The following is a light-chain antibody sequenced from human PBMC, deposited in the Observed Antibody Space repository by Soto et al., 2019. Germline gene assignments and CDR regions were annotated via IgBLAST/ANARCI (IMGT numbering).Light chain of an antibody. CDR3: QQYDSYPLT. CDR2: GVS. CDR1: QSINNL. J-gene: IGKJ4*01. V-gene: IGKV1-5*01. Sequence: DVQMTQSPSTLSASVGDRVTITCRASQSINNLLAWYQQKPGKAPKFLIYGVSTLESGVPSRFSGSGSGTEFTLTISSLQPEDFATYYCQQYDSYPLTFGGGTQGGYQ.